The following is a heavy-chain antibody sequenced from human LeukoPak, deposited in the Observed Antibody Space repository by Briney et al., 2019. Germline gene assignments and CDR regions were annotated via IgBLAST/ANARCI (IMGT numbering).Heavy chain of an antibody. J-gene: IGHJ4*02. CDR2: ISSSGSTI. CDR3: ARPPPLYSGSSPGPTDY. Sequence: PGGSLRLSCAASGFTFSDYYMSWIRQAPGKGLEWVSYISSSGSTIYYADSVKGRFTISRDNAKNSLYLQMNSLRAEDTAVYYCARPPPLYSGSSPGPTDYWGQGTLVTVSS. D-gene: IGHD1-26*01. V-gene: IGHV3-11*01. CDR1: GFTFSDYY.